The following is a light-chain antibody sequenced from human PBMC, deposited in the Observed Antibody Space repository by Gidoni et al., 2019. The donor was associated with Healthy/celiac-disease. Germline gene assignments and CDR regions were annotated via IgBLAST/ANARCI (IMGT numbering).Light chain of an antibody. CDR1: QSLLHSNGYNY. Sequence: DIVMTQSPLSLPVTPGEPASISCRSNQSLLHSNGYNYLDWYLQKPGQSPQLLIYLGSNRASGVPDRFSGSGSGTDFTLKISRVEAEDVGVYYCMQALQTPTFXXXTKVEIK. CDR3: MQALQTPT. V-gene: IGKV2-28*01. CDR2: LGS. J-gene: IGKJ1*01.